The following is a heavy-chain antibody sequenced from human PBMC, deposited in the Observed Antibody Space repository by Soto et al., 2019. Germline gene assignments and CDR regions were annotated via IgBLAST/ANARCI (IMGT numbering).Heavy chain of an antibody. Sequence: SETLSLTCTVSGGPISSTNWWTWVRQPPGKGLEWIGEIYHSGSTNYNPSLKSRVTISVDKSKNQFSLKLNSVTAADTAVYYCARGVVVITAGAFDIWGQGTMVTVSS. D-gene: IGHD3-22*01. CDR1: GGPISSTNW. CDR3: ARGVVVITAGAFDI. V-gene: IGHV4-4*02. CDR2: IYHSGST. J-gene: IGHJ3*02.